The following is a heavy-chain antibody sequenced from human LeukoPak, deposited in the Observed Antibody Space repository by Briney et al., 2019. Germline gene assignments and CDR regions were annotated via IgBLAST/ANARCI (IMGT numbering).Heavy chain of an antibody. CDR3: VRLLGTVTTYDF. CDR1: GFTFSNRW. J-gene: IGHJ4*02. D-gene: IGHD1-7*01. Sequence: GGSLRLSCLVSGFTFSNRWMSWVRQAPGKGLEWVANIRPDGGGAYYLDSVKGRFTISRDNAENSLFLQMNSLRAEDTAVYYCVRLLGTVTTYDFWGQRTLVTVSS. CDR2: IRPDGGGA. V-gene: IGHV3-7*01.